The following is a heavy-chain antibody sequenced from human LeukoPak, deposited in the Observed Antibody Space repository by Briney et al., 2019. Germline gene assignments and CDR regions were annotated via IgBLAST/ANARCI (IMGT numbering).Heavy chain of an antibody. D-gene: IGHD4-11*01. CDR3: ARDSSGYSSSWYFDL. J-gene: IGHJ2*01. CDR1: GGSITSYY. Sequence: SETLSLTCTVSGGSITSYYWSWIRQTPGKGLEWVGYVHYSGTTSYNPSLKSRVTISADMSKNQFSLKLSSVTAADTAVYYCARDSSGYSSSWYFDLWGRGTLVTVSS. CDR2: VHYSGTT. V-gene: IGHV4-59*01.